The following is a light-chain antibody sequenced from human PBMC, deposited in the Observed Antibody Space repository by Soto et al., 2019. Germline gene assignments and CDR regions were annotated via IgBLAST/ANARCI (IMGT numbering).Light chain of an antibody. CDR1: SSDVGSYNL. CDR2: EGS. Sequence: QSALTQPASVSESPGQSITISCTGTSSDVGSYNLVSWYQQHPGKAPKLMIYEGSKRPSGVSNRFSGSKSGNTASLTISGLQAEDESDYYCCSYAGSSTVFGVGTKLTVL. J-gene: IGLJ2*01. CDR3: CSYAGSSTV. V-gene: IGLV2-23*01.